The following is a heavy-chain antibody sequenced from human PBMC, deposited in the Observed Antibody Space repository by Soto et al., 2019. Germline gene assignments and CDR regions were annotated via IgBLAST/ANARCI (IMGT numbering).Heavy chain of an antibody. J-gene: IGHJ4*02. D-gene: IGHD3-16*01. CDR2: IWYDGSNK. Sequence: QVQLVESGGGVVQPGRSLRLSCAASGFTFSSYGMHWVRQAPGKGLEWVAVIWYDGSNKYYADSVKGRFTISRDNSKNTLYLQMNGLRAEDTAVYYCAGGGSAARWPTLCDYWGQGTLVTVSS. V-gene: IGHV3-33*01. CDR3: AGGGSAARWPTLCDY. CDR1: GFTFSSYG.